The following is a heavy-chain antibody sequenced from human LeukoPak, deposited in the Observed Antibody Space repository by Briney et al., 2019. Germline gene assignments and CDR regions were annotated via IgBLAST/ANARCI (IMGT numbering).Heavy chain of an antibody. CDR2: ISAYDGDT. V-gene: IGHV1-18*04. D-gene: IGHD3-10*01. J-gene: IGHJ4*02. CDR1: GYTFTGYY. CDR3: AKDRGELDLRPTFPDF. Sequence: ASVKVSCKASGYTFTGYYMHWVRQAPGQGLEWVGWISAYDGDTHYGKKFQGRITMTTDTSTNTASLELRSLVSDDTAVYYCAKDRGELDLRPTFPDFWGQGTWSPSPQ.